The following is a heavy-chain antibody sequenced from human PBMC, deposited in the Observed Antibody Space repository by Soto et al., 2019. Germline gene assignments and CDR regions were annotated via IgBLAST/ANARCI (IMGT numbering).Heavy chain of an antibody. V-gene: IGHV4-59*01. D-gene: IGHD3-22*01. CDR1: GGSISSYY. CDR2: IYYSGST. Sequence: PSETLSLTCTVSGGSISSYYWSWIRQPPGKGLEWIGYIYYSGSTNYNPSLKSRVTISVDTSKNQFSLKLSSVTAADTAVYYCARGRYDSSGYYAPWDYYYGMDVWGQETTVTVSS. J-gene: IGHJ6*02. CDR3: ARGRYDSSGYYAPWDYYYGMDV.